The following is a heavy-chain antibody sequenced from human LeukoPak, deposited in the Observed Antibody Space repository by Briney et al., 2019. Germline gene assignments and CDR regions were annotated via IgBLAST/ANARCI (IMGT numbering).Heavy chain of an antibody. V-gene: IGHV3-7*01. CDR1: GFTFSSYW. CDR3: ARVYSSSSGKAFDC. D-gene: IGHD6-6*01. Sequence: PRGSLRLSCAVSGFTFSSYWMSWVRQAPGKGLEWVANIKEGGSEKYYVDSVKGRFTISRDNAKNSLYLQMNSLRAEDTAVYYCARVYSSSSGKAFDCWGQGTLVTVSS. J-gene: IGHJ4*02. CDR2: IKEGGSEK.